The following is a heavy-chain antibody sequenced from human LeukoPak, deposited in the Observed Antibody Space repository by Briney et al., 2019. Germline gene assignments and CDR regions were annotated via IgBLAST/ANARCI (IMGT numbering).Heavy chain of an antibody. CDR3: ARSLYGSGSSFDY. Sequence: PGGSLRLSCVASGFTFSTYGMHWVRQAPGKGLEWVAKIGSDDSNKHYADSVKGRFTISRDNSKNTLYLQMNSLRAEDTAVYYCARSLYGSGSSFDYWGQGTLVTVSS. CDR2: IGSDDSNK. V-gene: IGHV3-30*02. D-gene: IGHD3-10*01. J-gene: IGHJ4*02. CDR1: GFTFSTYG.